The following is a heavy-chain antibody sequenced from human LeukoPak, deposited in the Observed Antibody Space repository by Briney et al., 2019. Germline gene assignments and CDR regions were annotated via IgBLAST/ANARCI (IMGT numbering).Heavy chain of an antibody. V-gene: IGHV4-59*01. CDR3: ARDPDY. J-gene: IGHJ4*02. CDR1: GASISNNQ. Sequence: SETLSLTCTVSGASISNNQWSWIRQPPGKGLEWIGCIYYSGSTNYNPSLKSRVTISVGTSKNQFSLNLSSVSAADTAVYYCARDPDYWGQGTLVAVSS. CDR2: IYYSGST.